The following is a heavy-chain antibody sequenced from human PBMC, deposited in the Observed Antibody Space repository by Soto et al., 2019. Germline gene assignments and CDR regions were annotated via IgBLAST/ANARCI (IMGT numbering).Heavy chain of an antibody. Sequence: SETLSLTCSVSAGSISTYHWSWIRQPAGTGMEWIGRIYYTGSTAYNPTLKSRVTMSVDTSKNQFSLKVSSVTAADTAVYYCARDCSGVACYPASFDDWGQGTLVTVSS. CDR2: IYYTGST. CDR1: AGSISTYH. V-gene: IGHV4-4*07. J-gene: IGHJ4*02. D-gene: IGHD2-15*01. CDR3: ARDCSGVACYPASFDD.